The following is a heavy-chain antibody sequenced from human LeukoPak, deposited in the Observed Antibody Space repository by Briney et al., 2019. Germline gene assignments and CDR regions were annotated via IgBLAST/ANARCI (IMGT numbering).Heavy chain of an antibody. CDR1: GGTFSNYG. J-gene: IGHJ5*02. Sequence: SVKVSCKASGGTFSNYGVGWVRQAPGQGLEWMGGFIPISSAAKYAQTFQGRVTITTDEYTSTAYMELSSLRSEDTALYYCARSERAGHNWFDPWGQGTLVTVSS. V-gene: IGHV1-69*05. CDR3: ARSERAGHNWFDP. CDR2: FIPISSAA. D-gene: IGHD3-10*01.